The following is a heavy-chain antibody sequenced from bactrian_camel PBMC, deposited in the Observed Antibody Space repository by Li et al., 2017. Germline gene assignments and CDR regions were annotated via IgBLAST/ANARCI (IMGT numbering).Heavy chain of an antibody. J-gene: IGHJ6*01. Sequence: VQLVESGGGSVQAGGSLRLSCAASGSTYTTYRMAWFRQVPGKEREGVAAIDGDGSTSYTDSVKGRFTISQDNSENALYLQMNSLIPDDTAMYYCAASGSRYSHGCTDFVYWGQGTQVTVS. D-gene: IGHD6*01. CDR2: IDGDGST. CDR3: AASGSRYSHGCTDFVY. V-gene: IGHV3S57*01. CDR1: GSTYTTYR.